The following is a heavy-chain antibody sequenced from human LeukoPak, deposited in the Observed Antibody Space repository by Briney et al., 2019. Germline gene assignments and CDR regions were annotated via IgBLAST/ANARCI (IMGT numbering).Heavy chain of an antibody. CDR2: ISYTGIA. Sequence: SETLSLTCTVSGGSISGYYWSWIRQPPGKGLEWIGYISYTGIANYNPSLKSRVTISLDTSKNQFSLKLSSVTAADTAVYYCARRRQVSYYSPYAFDLWGQGTMVTVSS. D-gene: IGHD2-15*01. V-gene: IGHV4-59*08. CDR1: GGSISGYY. J-gene: IGHJ3*01. CDR3: ARRRQVSYYSPYAFDL.